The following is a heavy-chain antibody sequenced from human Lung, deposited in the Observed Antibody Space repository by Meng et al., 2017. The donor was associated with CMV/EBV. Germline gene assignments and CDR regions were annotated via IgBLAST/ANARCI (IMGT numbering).Heavy chain of an antibody. Sequence: SXSLSLXCPVSGASLSAYYWRWIRRPPGKGLEYIGSISYTGYIEYNPSLKGRVAISLDTSKNQFSLKLASVTAADTTMYYCAGPDDMGSSPHDPFDIWGQGTXVTVSS. V-gene: IGHV4-59*01. CDR3: AGPDDMGSSPHDPFDI. CDR1: GASLSAYY. J-gene: IGHJ3*02. CDR2: ISYTGYI. D-gene: IGHD1-1*01.